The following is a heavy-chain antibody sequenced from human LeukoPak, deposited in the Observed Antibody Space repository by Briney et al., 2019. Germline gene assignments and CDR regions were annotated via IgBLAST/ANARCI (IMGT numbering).Heavy chain of an antibody. CDR2: IMPISGTA. J-gene: IGHJ4*02. V-gene: IGHV1-69*06. CDR3: ASGRTDIVVVPATLRNYYFDY. D-gene: IGHD2-2*01. Sequence: SVKVSCKASGGTFSSYDISWVRQAPGQGLEWMGGIMPISGTANYAQKFQGRVTVTADKPTNTAYMELSSLRSEDTAVYYRASGRTDIVVVPATLRNYYFDYWGQGTLVTVSS. CDR1: GGTFSSYD.